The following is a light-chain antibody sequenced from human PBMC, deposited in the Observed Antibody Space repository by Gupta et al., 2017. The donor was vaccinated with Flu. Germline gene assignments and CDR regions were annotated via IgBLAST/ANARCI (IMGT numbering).Light chain of an antibody. CDR2: EVS. Sequence: SDIGLYNYVSWYQQFPGKAPKLMIYEVSNRPSGVSDRFSGSNSGNTASLTISGLQSEDEAHYYCSSYSSSSSLYVFGTGTKVTVL. CDR3: SSYSSSSSLYV. V-gene: IGLV2-14*01. CDR1: SDIGLYNY. J-gene: IGLJ1*01.